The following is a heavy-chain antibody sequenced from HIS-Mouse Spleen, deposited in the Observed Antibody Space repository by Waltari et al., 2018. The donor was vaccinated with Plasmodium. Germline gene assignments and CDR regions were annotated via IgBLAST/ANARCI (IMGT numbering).Heavy chain of an antibody. Sequence: QVQLQQWGAGLLKPSETLSLTCAVYGGSCSGYYWSWIRQPPGKGLEWIGEINHSGSTNYNPSLKSRVTISVDTSKNQFSMKLSSVTAADTAVYYCARGVGYCSGGSCDHYFDYWGQGTLVTVSS. D-gene: IGHD2-15*01. CDR3: ARGVGYCSGGSCDHYFDY. CDR2: INHSGST. CDR1: GGSCSGYY. J-gene: IGHJ4*02. V-gene: IGHV4-34*01.